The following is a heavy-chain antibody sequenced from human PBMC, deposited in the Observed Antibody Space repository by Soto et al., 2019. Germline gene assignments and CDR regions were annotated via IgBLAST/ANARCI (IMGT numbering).Heavy chain of an antibody. CDR3: SRGRKGYSSIWYVD. V-gene: IGHV4-34*01. CDR2: INHSGST. CDR1: GGSGSFSGYL. Sequence: QVQLQQWGAGLLKPSETLSLTCAVYGGSGSFSGYLWSWIRQPPGNGLEWIGEINHSGSTNYNTSLKGRVTISLDTSKNQFSLELSSLNAADTAVYDCSRGRKGYSSIWYVDWGQGTLVTVSS. J-gene: IGHJ4*02. D-gene: IGHD6-13*01.